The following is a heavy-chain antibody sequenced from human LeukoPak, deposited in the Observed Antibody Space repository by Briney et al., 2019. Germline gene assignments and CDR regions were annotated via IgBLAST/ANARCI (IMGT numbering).Heavy chain of an antibody. Sequence: GGSLRLSCAASGFTFSSYAMSWVRQAPGKGLEWVSAISGSGGSTYYADSVKGRFTISRDNSKNTLYLQMNSLRAEDTAVYYCASLGYCSGGSCYHDAFDIWGQGTMVTVSS. D-gene: IGHD2-15*01. J-gene: IGHJ3*02. V-gene: IGHV3-23*01. CDR2: ISGSGGST. CDR1: GFTFSSYA. CDR3: ASLGYCSGGSCYHDAFDI.